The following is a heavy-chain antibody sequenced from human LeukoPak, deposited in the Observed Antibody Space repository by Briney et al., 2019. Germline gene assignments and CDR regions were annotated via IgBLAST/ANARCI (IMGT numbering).Heavy chain of an antibody. Sequence: GGSLRLSCAASGFTFDDYAMHWVRQAPGKGLEWVSLISGDGGNTHYADSVKGRFTISRDNSKNSLYLQMNRLRTEDTALYYCALFGESTDYYFDYWGQGTLITVSS. CDR1: GFTFDDYA. J-gene: IGHJ4*02. D-gene: IGHD3-10*02. CDR2: ISGDGGNT. CDR3: ALFGESTDYYFDY. V-gene: IGHV3-43*02.